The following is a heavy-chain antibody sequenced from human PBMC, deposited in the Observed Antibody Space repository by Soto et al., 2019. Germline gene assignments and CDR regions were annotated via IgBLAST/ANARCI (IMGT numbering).Heavy chain of an antibody. J-gene: IGHJ4*02. CDR3: AKAPALTYCDSSGYYFGYFDD. CDR2: ISGSGGST. V-gene: IGHV3-23*01. Sequence: GSRRLSCAASGFTFSSYAMSWVRQAPGKGLEWVSAISGSGGSTYYADSVKGRFTISRDNSKNTLYLEMNSLRAEDTAVYYCAKAPALTYCDSSGYYFGYFDDWGKGSL. CDR1: GFTFSSYA. D-gene: IGHD3-22*01.